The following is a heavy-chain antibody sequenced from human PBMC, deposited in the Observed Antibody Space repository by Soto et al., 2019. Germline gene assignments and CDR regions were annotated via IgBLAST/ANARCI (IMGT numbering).Heavy chain of an antibody. Sequence: QLQLQESGPGLVKPSETLSLTCTVSGGSISSIGCYWGWIRQPPGKGLEWIGSIYYSGDTYYNPSLKSRLTMSVDTSRNQFSLKLSSVTAADTAVYYCARHVPKALEYSGFDFLRARFDSWGQGTLATVSS. CDR3: ARHVPKALEYSGFDFLRARFDS. V-gene: IGHV4-39*01. CDR1: GGSISSIGCY. J-gene: IGHJ4*02. CDR2: IYYSGDT. D-gene: IGHD5-12*01.